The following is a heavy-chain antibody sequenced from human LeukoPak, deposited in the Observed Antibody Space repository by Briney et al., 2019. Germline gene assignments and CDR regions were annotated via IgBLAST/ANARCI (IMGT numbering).Heavy chain of an antibody. D-gene: IGHD6-13*01. CDR2: IDPSDSYT. CDR3: ARRQYSSSWYDY. CDR1: GYSFTSYW. V-gene: IGHV5-10-1*01. J-gene: IGHJ4*02. Sequence: GESLKISCKGPGYSFTSYWISWVRQMPGKGLEWMGRIDPSDSYTNYSPSFQGHVTISADKSISTAYLQWSSLKASDTAMYYCARRQYSSSWYDYWGQGTLVTVSS.